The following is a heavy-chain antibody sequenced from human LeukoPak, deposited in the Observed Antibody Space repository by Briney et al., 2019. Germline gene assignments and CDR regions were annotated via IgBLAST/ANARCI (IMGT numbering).Heavy chain of an antibody. CDR2: MNPNSGNT. CDR1: GYTFTSYD. V-gene: IGHV1-8*01. D-gene: IGHD2-15*01. CDR3: ARGRGFCNGGSCSNAFDI. Sequence: ASVKVSCKASGYTFTSYDINWVRQATGQGLEWMGWMNPNSGNTGYAQKFQGRFTMTRNTSISTAYMELSSLRSEDTAMYYCARGRGFCNGGSCSNAFDIWGQGTMVTVSS. J-gene: IGHJ3*02.